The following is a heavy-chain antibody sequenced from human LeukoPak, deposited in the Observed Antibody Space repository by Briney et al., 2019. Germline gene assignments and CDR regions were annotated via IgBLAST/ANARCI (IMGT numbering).Heavy chain of an antibody. V-gene: IGHV3-30*02. D-gene: IGHD6-6*01. CDR1: GFSFSAYG. CDR2: IRYDGSQT. CDR3: VKDDWAGRPHYFDS. J-gene: IGHJ4*02. Sequence: GGSLRLSCSASGFSFSAYGMNWVRQAPGQGLEWLAFIRYDGSQTHFGDSVKGRFTICRDNSRSTLYLQMTRLRLEDTAAYYCVKDDWAGRPHYFDSWGQGILVTVSS.